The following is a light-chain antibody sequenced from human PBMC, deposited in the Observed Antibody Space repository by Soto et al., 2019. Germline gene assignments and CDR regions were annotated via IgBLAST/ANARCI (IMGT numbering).Light chain of an antibody. CDR3: QQYYNIPPT. CDR2: WAS. V-gene: IGKV4-1*01. CDR1: QSVVFNSNNKNY. J-gene: IGKJ1*01. Sequence: DIVMTQSPDSLDVSLGESATINCKSSQSVVFNSNNKNYLAWYQQKPGQPPKLLIYWASTRESGVPDRFSGSGYGTDFTLTISSLQAEDVAVYYCQQYYNIPPTFGQGTKVEI.